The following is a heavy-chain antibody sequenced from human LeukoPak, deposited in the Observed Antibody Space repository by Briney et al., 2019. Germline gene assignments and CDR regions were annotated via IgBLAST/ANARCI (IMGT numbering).Heavy chain of an antibody. CDR3: ARQGSGWYYFDY. CDR2: ISSSGST. J-gene: IGHJ4*02. CDR1: AGSIISRTYY. V-gene: IGHV4-39*01. D-gene: IGHD6-19*01. Sequence: SDTLSPTRTLPAGSIISRTYYSGWIRQPPGKGHESIGSISSSGSTYYNPSLKSRVTISVHTPKNHLSLRLSPVTPADTAVYYCARQGSGWYYFDYWGQGTLVTVSS.